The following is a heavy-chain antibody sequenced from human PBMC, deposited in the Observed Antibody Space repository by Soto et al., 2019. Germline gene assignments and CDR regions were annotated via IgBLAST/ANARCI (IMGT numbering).Heavy chain of an antibody. CDR3: ARPGGDFVLPRDY. CDR1: GASIDSSAYY. Sequence: PSETLSLTCTFSGASIDSSAYYWAWIRQPPGKGLEWIGSIFYSGTAYYNPSLAGRVSMSVDTSKNQFSLKLNSVSAADTAAYFCARPGGDFVLPRDYWGPGTLVTVSS. D-gene: IGHD2-21*01. CDR2: IFYSGTA. J-gene: IGHJ4*02. V-gene: IGHV4-39*01.